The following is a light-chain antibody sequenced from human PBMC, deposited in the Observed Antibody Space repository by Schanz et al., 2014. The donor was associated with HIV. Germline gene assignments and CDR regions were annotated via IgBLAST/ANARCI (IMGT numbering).Light chain of an antibody. J-gene: IGLJ3*02. CDR3: VLYMGSGIWV. Sequence: QTVVTQEPSFSVSPGGTVTLTCGLSSGSPPTRSSPPRPPPTPGPPPRTLIYNTDTRSSGVPDRFSGSILGDKAALTITGAQADDESDYYCVLYMGSGIWVFGGGTKLTVL. V-gene: IGLV8-61*01. CDR2: NTD. CDR1: SGSPPTRSS.